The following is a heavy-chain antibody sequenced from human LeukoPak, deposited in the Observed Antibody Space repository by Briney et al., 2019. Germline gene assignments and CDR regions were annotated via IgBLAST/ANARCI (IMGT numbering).Heavy chain of an antibody. D-gene: IGHD3-10*01. CDR1: GFTFSDYY. V-gene: IGHV3-11*04. CDR2: ISSSGSTI. CDR3: ASPRDYYGSGSYSP. Sequence: PGGSLRLSCAASGFTFSDYYMSWIRQAPGKGLEWVSYISSSGSTIYYADSVKGRFTISRDNAKNSLYLQTNSLRAEDTAVYYCASPRDYYGSGSYSPWGQGTLVTVSS. J-gene: IGHJ5*02.